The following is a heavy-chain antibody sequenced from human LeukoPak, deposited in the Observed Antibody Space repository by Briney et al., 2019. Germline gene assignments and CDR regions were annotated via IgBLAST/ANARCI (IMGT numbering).Heavy chain of an antibody. D-gene: IGHD1-26*01. CDR3: ARGRGEVGGYYNYYYMDV. J-gene: IGHJ6*03. V-gene: IGHV4-39*07. Sequence: SETLSLTCTVSGGSISSSSYYWGWIRQPPGKGLEWIGSIYYSGSTYYNPSLKSRVTISVDTSKNQFSLKLSSVTAADTAVYYCARGRGEVGGYYNYYYMDVWGKGTTVTISS. CDR1: GGSISSSSYY. CDR2: IYYSGST.